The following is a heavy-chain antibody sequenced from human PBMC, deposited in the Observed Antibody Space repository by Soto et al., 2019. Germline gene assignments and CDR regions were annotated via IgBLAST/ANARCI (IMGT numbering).Heavy chain of an antibody. CDR2: IYPSDYDT. CDR3: VRHRGSSGWYPETTQYFFYTGMDV. J-gene: IGHJ6*02. Sequence: GESLKISCKASGYSFTSYWIGWVRQMPGKGLEWMGIIYPSDYDTRYSPSFQGQVTISADKSITTAYLHWRSLKASDSAMYYCVRHRGSSGWYPETTQYFFYTGMDVWGQGTTVTVSS. CDR1: GYSFTSYW. D-gene: IGHD6-19*01. V-gene: IGHV5-51*01.